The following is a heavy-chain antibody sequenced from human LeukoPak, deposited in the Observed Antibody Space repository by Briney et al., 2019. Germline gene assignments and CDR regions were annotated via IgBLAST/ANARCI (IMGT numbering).Heavy chain of an antibody. CDR2: ISSNGGST. CDR3: ARVSLSGPFDY. Sequence: PGGSLRPSRAASGFTFSSYAMHWVRQAPGKGLEYVSAISSNGGSTYYANSVKGRFTISRDNSKNTLYLQMGSLRAEDMAVYYCARVSLSGPFDYWGQGTLVTVSS. D-gene: IGHD5-12*01. V-gene: IGHV3-64*01. CDR1: GFTFSSYA. J-gene: IGHJ4*02.